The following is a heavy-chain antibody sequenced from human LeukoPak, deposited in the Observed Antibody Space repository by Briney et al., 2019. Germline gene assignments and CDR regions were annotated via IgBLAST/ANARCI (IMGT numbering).Heavy chain of an antibody. J-gene: IGHJ6*04. CDR2: IIPIFGTA. Sequence: GASVKVSCKASGGTFSSYAISWVRQAPGQGLEWMGGIIPIFGTANYAQKFQGRVTITADESTSTAYMELSSLRSEDTAVYYCAGGAGYSTLPYYYGMDVWGKGTMVTVSS. CDR3: AGGAGYSTLPYYYGMDV. CDR1: GGTFSSYA. D-gene: IGHD5-24*01. V-gene: IGHV1-69*13.